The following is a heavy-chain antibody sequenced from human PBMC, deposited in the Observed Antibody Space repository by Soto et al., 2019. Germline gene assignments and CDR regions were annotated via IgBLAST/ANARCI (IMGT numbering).Heavy chain of an antibody. J-gene: IGHJ4*02. V-gene: IGHV6-1*01. Sequence: QTVSLTCAISWDSFSGNITAWNCIRQSPSTGLEWLGRAYYRSRWYNDYAVSVRSRITVTPDTSKNQFSLHLNSVTPEDTAVYYCARESTYSVSSDSYLDYWGQGALVTVSS. CDR3: ARESTYSVSSDSYLDY. CDR2: AYYRSRWYN. D-gene: IGHD6-19*01. CDR1: WDSFSGNITA.